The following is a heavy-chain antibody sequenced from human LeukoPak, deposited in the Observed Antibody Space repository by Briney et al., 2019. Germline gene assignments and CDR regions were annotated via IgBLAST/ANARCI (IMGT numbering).Heavy chain of an antibody. CDR1: GGSFSGYY. D-gene: IGHD1-1*01. V-gene: IGHV4-34*01. J-gene: IGHJ4*02. CDR2: INHSGST. CDR3: ASGYNWTGNYFDY. Sequence: PSETLSLTCAVYGGSFSGYYWSWIRQPPGKGLEWIGEINHSGSTNYNPSLKSRVTISVDTSKNQFSLKLSSVTAADTAVYYCASGYNWTGNYFDYWGQGTLVTVSS.